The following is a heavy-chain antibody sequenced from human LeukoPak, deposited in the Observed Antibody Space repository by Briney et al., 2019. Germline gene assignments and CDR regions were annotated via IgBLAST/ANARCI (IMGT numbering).Heavy chain of an antibody. V-gene: IGHV3-15*01. CDR1: GFTFSNAW. CDR3: TTDLRITFGGVIVTSGY. J-gene: IGHJ4*02. CDR2: IKSKTDGGTT. D-gene: IGHD3-16*02. Sequence: GGSLRLSCAASGFTFSNAWMSWVRQAPGKGLEWVGRIKSKTDGGTTDYAAPVKGRFSISRDDSKNTLYLQMNSLKTEDTAVYYCTTDLRITFGGVIVTSGYWGQGTLVTVSS.